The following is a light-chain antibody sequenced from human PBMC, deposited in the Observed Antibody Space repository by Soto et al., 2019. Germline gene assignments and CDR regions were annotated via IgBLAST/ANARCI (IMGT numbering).Light chain of an antibody. CDR1: QGISSY. V-gene: IGKV1-8*01. Sequence: AIRMTQSPSSLSASTGDRVTITCRASQGISSYLAWYQQKPGKAPKLLIYAASTLQSGVPSRFSGSGSGTDFTLTIRCLQSEDFATYYCQQYYSYPRTFGQGTKGEIK. CDR2: AAS. CDR3: QQYYSYPRT. J-gene: IGKJ1*01.